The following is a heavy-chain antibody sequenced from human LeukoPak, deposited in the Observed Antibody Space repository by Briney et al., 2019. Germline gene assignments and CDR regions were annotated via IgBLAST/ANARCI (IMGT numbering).Heavy chain of an antibody. CDR1: GFTFSSYW. J-gene: IGHJ6*04. D-gene: IGHD2-15*01. V-gene: IGHV3-7*03. CDR2: IKQDGSEK. CDR3: ARFLGYCSGGSCYRFDYYYGMDV. Sequence: GGSLRLSCAAPGFTFSSYWMSWVRQAPGKGLEWVANIKQDGSEKYYVDSVKGRFTISRDNAKNSLYLQMNSLRAEDTAVYYCARFLGYCSGGSCYRFDYYYGMDVWGKGTTVTVSS.